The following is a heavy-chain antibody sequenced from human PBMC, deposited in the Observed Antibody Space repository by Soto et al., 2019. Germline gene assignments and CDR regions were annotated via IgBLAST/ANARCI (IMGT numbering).Heavy chain of an antibody. CDR2: ISSSSSYI. CDR1: GFTFSSYS. D-gene: IGHD3-3*01. V-gene: IGHV3-21*01. CDR3: VNYDFWSGPDPPMDV. J-gene: IGHJ6*03. Sequence: GGSLRLSCAASGFTFSSYSMDWVRQAPGKGLEWVSSISSSSSYIYYADSVKGRFTISRDNAKNSLYLQMNSLRAEDTAVYYCVNYDFWSGPDPPMDVWGKGTTVTVSS.